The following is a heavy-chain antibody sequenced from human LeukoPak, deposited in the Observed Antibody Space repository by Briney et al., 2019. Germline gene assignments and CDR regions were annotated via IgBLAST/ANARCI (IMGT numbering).Heavy chain of an antibody. V-gene: IGHV4-34*01. Sequence: SETLSLTCAVYGGSFSGYYWSWIRQPPGKGLEWIGEINHSGSTNYNPSLKSRVTILVDTSKNQFSLKLSSVTAADTAVYYCARDEYYYGSGSYGAFHIWGQGTMVTVSS. CDR2: INHSGST. CDR3: ARDEYYYGSGSYGAFHI. CDR1: GGSFSGYY. D-gene: IGHD3-10*01. J-gene: IGHJ3*02.